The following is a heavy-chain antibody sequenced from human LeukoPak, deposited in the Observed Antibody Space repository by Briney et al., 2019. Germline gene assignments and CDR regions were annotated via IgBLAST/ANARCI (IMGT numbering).Heavy chain of an antibody. CDR1: GFIFSSYA. CDR3: ARDLTYYYDSSGPLGY. J-gene: IGHJ4*02. Sequence: PGGSLRLSCAASGFIFSSYAMHWVRQAPGKGLEWVAVISYDGSNKYYADSVKGRFTISRDNSKNTLYLQMNSLRAEDTAVYYCARDLTYYYDSSGPLGYWGQGTLVTVSS. D-gene: IGHD3-22*01. V-gene: IGHV3-30-3*01. CDR2: ISYDGSNK.